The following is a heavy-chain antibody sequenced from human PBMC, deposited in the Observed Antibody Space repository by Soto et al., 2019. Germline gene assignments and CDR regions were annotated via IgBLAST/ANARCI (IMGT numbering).Heavy chain of an antibody. Sequence: VQLLGSGGGLVQPGGSLRLSCAASGFIFSSYAMSWVHQAPGKGLEWVSTFTSDGATYYADSVRARFTISRDNSKNTLFLQTNSLRAEDTGLYYCAKVSRDGSQVAWGQGTLVTVSS. V-gene: IGHV3-23*01. CDR3: AKVSRDGSQVA. D-gene: IGHD2-15*01. CDR2: FTSDGAT. J-gene: IGHJ5*02. CDR1: GFIFSSYA.